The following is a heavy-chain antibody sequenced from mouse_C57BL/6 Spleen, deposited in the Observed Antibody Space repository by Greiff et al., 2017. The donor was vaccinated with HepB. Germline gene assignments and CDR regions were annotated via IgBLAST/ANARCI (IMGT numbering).Heavy chain of an antibody. CDR2: IYPGDGDT. Sequence: QVQLQQSGPELVKPGASVKISCKASGYAFRSSWMNWVKQRPGKGLEWIGRIYPGDGDTNYNGKFKGKATLTAAKSSSTAYMQLSSLTSEDSAVYFCAKSYGSSYGYVDDWGTGTTVTVSA. V-gene: IGHV1-82*01. J-gene: IGHJ1*03. D-gene: IGHD1-1*01. CDR3: AKSYGSSYGYVDD. CDR1: GYAFRSSW.